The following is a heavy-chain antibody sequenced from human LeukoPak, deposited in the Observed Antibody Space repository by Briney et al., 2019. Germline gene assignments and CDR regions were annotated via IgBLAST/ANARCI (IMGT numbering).Heavy chain of an antibody. J-gene: IGHJ4*02. CDR3: AGAYSSGRSYFDY. V-gene: IGHV4-30-4*02. CDR1: GGSISSGDYY. Sequence: PSETLSLTCTVSGGSISSGDYYWSWIRQPPGKGLEWIGYIYYSGSTYYNPSLKSRVTISVDTSKNQFSLRLTSVTAADTAVYFCAGAYSSGRSYFDYWGQGTLVTVSS. D-gene: IGHD6-19*01. CDR2: IYYSGST.